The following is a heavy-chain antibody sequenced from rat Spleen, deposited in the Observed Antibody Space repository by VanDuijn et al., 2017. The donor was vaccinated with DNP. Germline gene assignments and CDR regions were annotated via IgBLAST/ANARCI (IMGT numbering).Heavy chain of an antibody. V-gene: IGHV5-20*01. D-gene: IGHD2-6*01. J-gene: IGHJ4*01. CDR2: ICSDGSHT. CDR3: TTLITYMSG. Sequence: EVKLVESGGGLVQPGRSLKLSCAGSGFTFSDYYMDWVRQTPTKCLDWVESICSDGSHTYYRDSVKGRFTISRDKAKSSLFRQMDILRSEDTAPYYCTTLITYMSGWSQGTSVAVAS. CDR1: GFTFSDYY.